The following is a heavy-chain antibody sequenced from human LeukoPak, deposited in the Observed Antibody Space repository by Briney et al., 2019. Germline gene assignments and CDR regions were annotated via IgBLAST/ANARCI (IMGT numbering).Heavy chain of an antibody. CDR3: ATDSLDYDFWTSFRY. CDR1: GFTFSSYA. V-gene: IGHV3-23*01. D-gene: IGHD3-3*01. Sequence: GGSLRLSCAASGFTFSSYAMSWVRQAPGKGLEWVSAICGSGGSTYYADSVKGRFTISRDNSKNTLYLQMNSLRAEDTAVYYCATDSLDYDFWTSFRYWGQGTLVTVSS. CDR2: ICGSGGST. J-gene: IGHJ4*02.